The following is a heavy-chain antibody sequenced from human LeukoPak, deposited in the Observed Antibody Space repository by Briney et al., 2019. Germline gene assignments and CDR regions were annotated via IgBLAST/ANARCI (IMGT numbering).Heavy chain of an antibody. CDR2: INHSGST. V-gene: IGHV4-34*01. D-gene: IGHD6-6*01. CDR3: ARSIAATPRRSSGMDV. Sequence: PSETLSLTCAVYGGSFSGYYWSWIRQPPGKGLEWIGEINHSGSTNYNPSLKSRVTMSVDTSKNQFSLKLSSVTAADTAVYYCARSIAATPRRSSGMDVWGQGTTVTVSS. J-gene: IGHJ6*02. CDR1: GGSFSGYY.